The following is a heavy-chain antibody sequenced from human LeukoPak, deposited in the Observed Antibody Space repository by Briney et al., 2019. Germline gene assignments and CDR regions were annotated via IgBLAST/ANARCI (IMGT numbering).Heavy chain of an antibody. D-gene: IGHD6-13*01. CDR1: GFTFSSYS. V-gene: IGHV3-48*04. Sequence: GGSLRLSCAASGFTFSSYSMNWVRQAPGKGLEWVSYISSSSSTIYYADSVKGRFTISRDNAKNSLYLQMNSLRAEDTAVYYCAREGSDIAATGYDYWGQGTLVTVSS. CDR2: ISSSSSTI. CDR3: AREGSDIAATGYDY. J-gene: IGHJ4*02.